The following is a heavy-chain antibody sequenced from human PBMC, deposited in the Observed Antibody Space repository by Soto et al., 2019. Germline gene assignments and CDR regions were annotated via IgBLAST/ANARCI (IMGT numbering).Heavy chain of an antibody. J-gene: IGHJ4*02. CDR1: GFTFSSYS. V-gene: IGHV3-21*01. D-gene: IGHD2-15*01. Sequence: EVQLVESGGGLVKPGGSLRLSCAASGFTFSSYSMNWVRQAPGKGLEWVSSISSSSSYIYYADSVKGRFTISRDNAKNSLSLQMNSLRAEDTAVYYCAREGRVGGFDYWGQGTLVTVSS. CDR3: AREGRVGGFDY. CDR2: ISSSSSYI.